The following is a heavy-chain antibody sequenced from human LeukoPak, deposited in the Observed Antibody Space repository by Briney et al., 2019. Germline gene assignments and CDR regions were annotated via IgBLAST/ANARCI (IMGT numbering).Heavy chain of an antibody. D-gene: IGHD6-19*01. Sequence: GGSLRLSCAASGLSFSTYWMTWVRQAPGKGLEWVANIKQDGSEKEYVDSVKGRFTISRDNAKKSVYLQMNSLRDEDTGVYYCGRGSGWLVDYWGQGALVTVSS. CDR2: IKQDGSEK. J-gene: IGHJ4*02. V-gene: IGHV3-7*04. CDR1: GLSFSTYW. CDR3: GRGSGWLVDY.